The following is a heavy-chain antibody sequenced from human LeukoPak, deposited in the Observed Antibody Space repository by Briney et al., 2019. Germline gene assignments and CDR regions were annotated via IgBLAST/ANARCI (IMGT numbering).Heavy chain of an antibody. CDR3: ARGLPAPSLTGTDY. Sequence: GGSLRLSCAASGFTFSNYGMHWVRQTPGKGLEWVAVISYDGSNKNYVDSVKGRLTISRDNAKNSLYLQMNSLRAEDTAVYYCARGLPAPSLTGTDYWGQGTLVTVSS. J-gene: IGHJ4*02. V-gene: IGHV3-30*03. CDR1: GFTFSNYG. CDR2: ISYDGSNK. D-gene: IGHD3-9*01.